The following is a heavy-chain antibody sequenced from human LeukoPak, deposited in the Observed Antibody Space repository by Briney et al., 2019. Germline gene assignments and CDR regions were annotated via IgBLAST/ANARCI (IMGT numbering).Heavy chain of an antibody. D-gene: IGHD6-13*01. J-gene: IGHJ6*02. Sequence: SETLSLTCAVYGGSFSGYYWSWIRQPPGKGLEWIGEINHSGSTNYNPSLKSRVTISVDTSKNQFSLKLSSVTAADMAVYYCATRMGIAAAGPLDVWGQGTTVTVSS. V-gene: IGHV4-34*01. CDR1: GGSFSGYY. CDR3: ATRMGIAAAGPLDV. CDR2: INHSGST.